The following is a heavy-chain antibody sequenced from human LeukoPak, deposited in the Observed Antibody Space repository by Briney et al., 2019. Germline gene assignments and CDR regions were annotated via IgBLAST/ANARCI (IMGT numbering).Heavy chain of an antibody. V-gene: IGHV4-59*01. CDR3: AREIPVYDGGGDYYYYYMDV. J-gene: IGHJ6*03. Sequence: SETLSLTCTVSGGSISSYYWSWIRQPPGKGLEWIGCIYYSGRTNYNPSLKNRVTISVDTSKNQFSLQLSSVTAAATAVYYCAREIPVYDGGGDYYYYYMDVWGKGTTVTVSS. CDR1: GGSISSYY. CDR2: IYYSGRT. D-gene: IGHD3-16*01.